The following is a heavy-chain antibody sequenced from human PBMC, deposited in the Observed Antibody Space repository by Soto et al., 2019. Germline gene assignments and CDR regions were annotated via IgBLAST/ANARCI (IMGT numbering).Heavy chain of an antibody. CDR2: IGTAGDT. Sequence: GGSLRLSCEASGFTFNGFDMHCVRQPTGKGLEWVSSIGTAGDTYYAVSVKGRFTISRDNTKNSLSVQMNSLRAGDMAVYFCAKSQEIGTHFFDSWGQGTQVTVSS. J-gene: IGHJ4*02. CDR3: AKSQEIGTHFFDS. V-gene: IGHV3-13*01. D-gene: IGHD6-13*01. CDR1: GFTFNGFD.